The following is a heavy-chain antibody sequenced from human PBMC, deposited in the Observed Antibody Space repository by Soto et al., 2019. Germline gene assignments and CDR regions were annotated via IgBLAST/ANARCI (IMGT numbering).Heavy chain of an antibody. Sequence: SETLSLTCAVSGGSIRSNNWWSWVRQPPGKGLEWIGEIFQSGSTNYNPSLKTRVTISVDKSKNQFSLKLSSVTAADTAVYYCARVYSGSYSDSWGQGTLVTVS. J-gene: IGHJ4*02. CDR3: ARVYSGSYSDS. CDR1: GGSIRSNNW. V-gene: IGHV4-4*02. CDR2: IFQSGST. D-gene: IGHD1-26*01.